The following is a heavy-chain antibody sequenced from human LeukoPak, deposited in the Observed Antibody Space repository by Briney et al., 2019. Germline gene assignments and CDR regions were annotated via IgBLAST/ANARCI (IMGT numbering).Heavy chain of an antibody. CDR2: ISGSGGST. Sequence: PGGSLRLSCAASGFTFSSYAMNWVRQAPGKGLEWVSGISGSGGSTYYADSVKGRFTISRDNSKNTLYLQMNSLRAEDTAIYYCAKADGSWTYDPWGQGTLVTVSS. V-gene: IGHV3-23*01. J-gene: IGHJ5*02. D-gene: IGHD5-24*01. CDR1: GFTFSSYA. CDR3: AKADGSWTYDP.